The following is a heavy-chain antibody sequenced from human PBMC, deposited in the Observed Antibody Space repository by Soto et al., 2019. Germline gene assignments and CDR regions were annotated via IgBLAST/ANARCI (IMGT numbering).Heavy chain of an antibody. CDR3: AIRPEVNTGRGSVNYFEY. CDR2: IYFSGTT. CDR1: GGSISSSSYY. V-gene: IGHV4-39*01. J-gene: IGHJ4*02. Sequence: QLQLQESGPGLVKPSETLSLTCNVSGGSISSSSYYWGWIRQPPGKGLEWIGSIYFSGTTYYNPSLKSRVTISVDTSKTQFSLNLYSVTAADTAVYYCAIRPEVNTGRGSVNYFEYWGQGTLVTVSS. D-gene: IGHD3-10*01.